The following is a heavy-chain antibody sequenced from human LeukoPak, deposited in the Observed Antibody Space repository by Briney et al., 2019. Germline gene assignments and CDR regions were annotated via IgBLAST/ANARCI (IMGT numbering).Heavy chain of an antibody. CDR2: IKEDGSET. CDR3: AKEEEEEHYYYYYMDV. J-gene: IGHJ6*03. Sequence: PGGSLRLSCAASGFIFKKYWMNWVRQVPGKGLECLANIKEDGSETYYADSVKGRFTISRDNSKNTLYLQMNSLRAEDTAVYYCAKEEEEEHYYYYYMDVWGKGTTVTVSS. CDR1: GFIFKKYW. V-gene: IGHV3-7*03.